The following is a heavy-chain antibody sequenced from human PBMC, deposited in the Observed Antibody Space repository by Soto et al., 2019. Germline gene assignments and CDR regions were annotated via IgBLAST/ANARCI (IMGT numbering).Heavy chain of an antibody. CDR2: IKQDRSEK. V-gene: IGHV3-7*01. CDR1: GFTFSSYW. J-gene: IGHJ6*02. D-gene: IGHD6-13*01. CDR3: ARIASAGRGWDV. Sequence: EVQLVESGGGLVQPGGSLRLSCAASGFTFSSYWMSWVSQAPVKRLEWVGNIKQDRSEKNYVDFMEGRFTISRDNAENSLYLKMNSLRAEDTAVYYCARIASAGRGWDVWGQGTTVVVSS.